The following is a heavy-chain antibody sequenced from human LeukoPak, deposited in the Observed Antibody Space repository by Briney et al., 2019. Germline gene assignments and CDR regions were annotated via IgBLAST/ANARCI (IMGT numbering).Heavy chain of an antibody. CDR3: ALARQLGHFDS. J-gene: IGHJ4*02. CDR1: GFTFSDYY. Sequence: PGGSLRLSCAASGFTFSDYYMSWIRQAPGKGLEWVSYTSSSGSTIYYADSVKGRFTISRDNAKNTLYLQVNSLRAEDTAVYYCALARQLGHFDSWGQGTLVTVSS. V-gene: IGHV3-11*04. D-gene: IGHD6-13*01. CDR2: TSSSGSTI.